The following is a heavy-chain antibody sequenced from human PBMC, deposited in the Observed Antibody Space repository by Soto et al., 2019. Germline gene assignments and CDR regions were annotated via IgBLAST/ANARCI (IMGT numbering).Heavy chain of an antibody. CDR3: ARGPGTGAWFDP. J-gene: IGHJ5*02. Sequence: EVQLVESGGGLVKPGGSLRLSCAASGFTFSSYSMNWVRHAPGKGLEWVSSISSSSSYIYYADSVKGRFTISRDNAKNSLYLQMNSLRAEDTAVYYCARGPGTGAWFDPWGQGTLVTVSS. D-gene: IGHD1-1*01. CDR2: ISSSSSYI. V-gene: IGHV3-21*01. CDR1: GFTFSSYS.